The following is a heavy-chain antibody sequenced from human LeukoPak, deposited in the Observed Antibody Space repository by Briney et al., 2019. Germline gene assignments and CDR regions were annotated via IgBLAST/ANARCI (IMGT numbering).Heavy chain of an antibody. Sequence: SETLSLTCTVSGGSISSYYWSWIRQPPGKGLEWIGYIYYSGSTNYNPSLKSRVTISVDTSKNQFSLKLSSVTAADTAVYYCAREARPGPFDYWGQGTLVTVSS. CDR1: GGSISSYY. J-gene: IGHJ4*02. CDR3: AREARPGPFDY. CDR2: IYYSGST. V-gene: IGHV4-59*12. D-gene: IGHD3-10*01.